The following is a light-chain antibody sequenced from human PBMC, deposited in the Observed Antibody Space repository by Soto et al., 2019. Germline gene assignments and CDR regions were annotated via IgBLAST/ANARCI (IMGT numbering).Light chain of an antibody. V-gene: IGLV1-44*01. CDR2: SNN. CDR3: ATWDDSLTGFV. CDR1: SSNIGINT. Sequence: QAVVTQPPSASGTPGQRVTISCSGSSSNIGINTVNWYQQLPGTAPRLLIYSNNQRPSGVPDRFSGSKSGTSASLAISGLQSEDEADYYCATWDDSLTGFVFGTGTKVTVL. J-gene: IGLJ1*01.